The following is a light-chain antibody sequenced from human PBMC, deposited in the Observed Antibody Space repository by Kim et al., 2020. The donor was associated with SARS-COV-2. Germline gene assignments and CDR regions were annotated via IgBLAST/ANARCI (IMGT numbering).Light chain of an antibody. CDR1: QVISKF. CDR2: DVS. J-gene: IGKJ5*01. V-gene: IGKV1-33*01. CDR3: QQNDDLPIT. Sequence: ASVGDRVTITCQAPQVISKFLKWYQQRPGKAPNLLIYDVSNLQTGVPSRFSGSGYGTEFTLPISSLQPEDFATYYCQQNDDLPITFGQGTRLEIK.